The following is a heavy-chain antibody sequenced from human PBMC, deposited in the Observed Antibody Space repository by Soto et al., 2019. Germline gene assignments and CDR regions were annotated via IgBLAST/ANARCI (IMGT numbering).Heavy chain of an antibody. CDR2: IYSGGST. CDR1: GFTVSSNY. V-gene: IGHV3-66*01. D-gene: IGHD5-12*01. CDR3: ASSGYDDNWFDP. Sequence: GGSLRLSCAASGFTVSSNYMSWVRQTPGKGLEWVSVIYSGGSTYYADSVKGRFTISRDNSKNTLYLQMNSLRAEDTAVYYCASSGYDDNWFDPWGQGTLVTVSS. J-gene: IGHJ5*02.